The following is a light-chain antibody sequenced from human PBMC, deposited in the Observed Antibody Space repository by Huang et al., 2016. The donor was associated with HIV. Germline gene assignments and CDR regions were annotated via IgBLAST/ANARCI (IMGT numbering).Light chain of an antibody. CDR2: DSS. CDR1: QSVTNNY. Sequence: EIVLTQSPATLSLSPGERDTLSGGASQSVTNNYLAWYQQKPGLAPRLLSYDSSTRAPGIPDRFSVSGSGTDFALTINRLDPEDFALYYCHQYGSSPLTFGGGTKVEIK. CDR3: HQYGSSPLT. V-gene: IGKV3D-20*01. J-gene: IGKJ4*01.